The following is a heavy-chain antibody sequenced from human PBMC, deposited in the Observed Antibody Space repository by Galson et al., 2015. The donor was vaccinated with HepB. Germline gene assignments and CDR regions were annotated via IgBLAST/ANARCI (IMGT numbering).Heavy chain of an antibody. D-gene: IGHD1-26*01. CDR1: GFILSSYS. J-gene: IGHJ5*02. CDR2: ISTTSGTI. Sequence: SLRLSCAASGFILSSYSMNWVRQAPGKGLEWVSYISTTSGTIYYADSVKGRFTISRDNAKNSLYLNMNSLRVEDTAVYYCARYRASYSFDTWCQGTLVTVSS. CDR3: ARYRASYSFDT. V-gene: IGHV3-48*04.